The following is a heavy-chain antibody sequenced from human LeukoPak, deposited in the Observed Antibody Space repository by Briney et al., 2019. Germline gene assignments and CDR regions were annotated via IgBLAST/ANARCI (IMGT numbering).Heavy chain of an antibody. J-gene: IGHJ4*02. CDR1: GVTFSSYA. V-gene: IGHV1-69*13. Sequence: ASVKVSCKASGVTFSSYAISWVRQAPGQGLEWMGGIIPIFGTANYAQKFQGRVTITADESTSTAYMELSSLRSEDTAVYYCAREGWVAGTFVPRWGQGTLVTVSS. CDR3: AREGWVAGTFVPR. D-gene: IGHD6-19*01. CDR2: IIPIFGTA.